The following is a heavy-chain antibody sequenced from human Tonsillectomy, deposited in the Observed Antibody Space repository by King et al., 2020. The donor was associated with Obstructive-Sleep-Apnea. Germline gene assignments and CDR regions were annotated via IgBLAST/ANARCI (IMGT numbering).Heavy chain of an antibody. V-gene: IGHV3-30*04. D-gene: IGHD3-3*01. J-gene: IGHJ5*02. CDR3: ARGYDFWSGYRHNWFDP. CDR2: ISYDGGNK. CDR1: GFTFSSYA. Sequence: VQLVESGGGVVQPGRSLRLSCAASGFTFSSYAMHWVRQAPGKGLEWVAVISYDGGNKYYADSVKGRFTISRDNSKNTLYLQMNSLRAEDTAVYYCARGYDFWSGYRHNWFDPWGQGTLVTVSS.